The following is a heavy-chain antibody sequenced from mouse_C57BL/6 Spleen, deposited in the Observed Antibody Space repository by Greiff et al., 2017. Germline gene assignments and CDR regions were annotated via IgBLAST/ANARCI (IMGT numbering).Heavy chain of an antibody. CDR2: ISNGGGST. Sequence: EVKLVESGGGLVQPGGSLKLSCAASGFTFSDYYMYWVRQTPEKRLEWVAYISNGGGSTYYPDTVKGRFTISRDNAKNTLYLQMSRLKSEDTAMYYCARRGNYERYWYFDVWGTGTTVTVSS. J-gene: IGHJ1*03. CDR1: GFTFSDYY. CDR3: ARRGNYERYWYFDV. D-gene: IGHD2-1*01. V-gene: IGHV5-12*01.